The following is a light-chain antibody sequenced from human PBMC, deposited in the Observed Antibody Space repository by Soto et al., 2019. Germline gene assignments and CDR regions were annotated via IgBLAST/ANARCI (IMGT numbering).Light chain of an antibody. CDR3: QQYNDWPWT. CDR2: GAS. V-gene: IGKV3-15*01. J-gene: IGKJ1*01. CDR1: QSVSSN. Sequence: EIVMTQSPATLSVSPGERATLSCRASQSVSSNLAGYQQKPGQAPRLLIYGASTRATGIPARFSGSGSGTQFALTISSLQSEDFAVYHCQQYNDWPWTFGQGTKVEIK.